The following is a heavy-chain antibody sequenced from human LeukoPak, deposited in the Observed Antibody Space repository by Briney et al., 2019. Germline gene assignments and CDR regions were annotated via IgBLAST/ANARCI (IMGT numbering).Heavy chain of an antibody. CDR3: AKGDFYGSGRDYYYYMDV. CDR1: GFTFSSYG. V-gene: IGHV3-23*01. J-gene: IGHJ6*03. Sequence: GGSLRLSCAASGFTFSSYGMSWVRQAPGRGLEWVSAISGSGGSTYYADSVKGRFTISRDNSKNTLYLQMNSLRAEDTAVYNCAKGDFYGSGRDYYYYMDVWGKGTTVTISS. D-gene: IGHD3-10*01. CDR2: ISGSGGST.